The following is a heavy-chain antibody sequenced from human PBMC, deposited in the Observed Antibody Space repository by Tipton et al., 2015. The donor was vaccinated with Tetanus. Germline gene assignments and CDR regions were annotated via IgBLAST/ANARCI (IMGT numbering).Heavy chain of an antibody. CDR3: ARGGSYSYGPRGFDL. V-gene: IGHV4-34*01. CDR2: INHRGST. J-gene: IGHJ2*01. CDR1: GGSFSAYY. Sequence: GSLRLSCAVYGGSFSAYYWSWIRQSPGKGLEWIGEINHRGSTTYSPSFKSRVTISVDTPKNQFSLKLTSLTVADTAVYYCARGGSYSYGPRGFDLWGRGTLVTVSS. D-gene: IGHD5-18*01.